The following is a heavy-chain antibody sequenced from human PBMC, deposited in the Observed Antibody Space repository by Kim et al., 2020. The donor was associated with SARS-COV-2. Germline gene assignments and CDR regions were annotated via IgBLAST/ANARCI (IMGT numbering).Heavy chain of an antibody. D-gene: IGHD6-13*01. CDR3: ARDPIAAAGVFDY. Sequence: YAQKFQGRVTMTSDTSTSTVYMEWSSLRSEDTAVYYCARDPIAAAGVFDYWGQGTLVTVSS. J-gene: IGHJ4*02. V-gene: IGHV1-46*01.